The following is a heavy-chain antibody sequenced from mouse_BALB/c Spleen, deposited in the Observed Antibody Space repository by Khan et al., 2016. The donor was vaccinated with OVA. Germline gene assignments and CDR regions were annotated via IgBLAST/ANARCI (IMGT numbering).Heavy chain of an antibody. D-gene: IGHD2-3*01. CDR3: TRPAYDGYYDY. CDR2: ISTYSGNT. V-gene: IGHV1S137*01. J-gene: IGHJ2*01. CDR1: GYTFTDYA. Sequence: QVQLQQSGPELVRPGVSVKISCKGSGYTFTDYAIHWVKQSHAKSLEWIGLISTYSGNTNYEQKFKGKATMTVDKSSSTAYMELARLTSEDSAIYYCTRPAYDGYYDYWGQGTTLTVSS.